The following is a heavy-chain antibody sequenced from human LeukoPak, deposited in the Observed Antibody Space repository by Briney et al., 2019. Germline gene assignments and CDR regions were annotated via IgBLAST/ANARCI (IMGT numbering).Heavy chain of an antibody. CDR3: AKDRQTYASYGYFDY. J-gene: IGHJ4*02. V-gene: IGHV3-30*02. Sequence: GGSLRLSCATSGFTFSTYDMHWVRQAPGKGLEWVAHIRFDGLRERYAASVRGRVTVSRDNSKNSLFLQMNSLRAEDTAVYYCAKDRQTYASYGYFDYWGQGTLVPVST. CDR2: IRFDGLRE. CDR1: GFTFSTYD. D-gene: IGHD2-21*01.